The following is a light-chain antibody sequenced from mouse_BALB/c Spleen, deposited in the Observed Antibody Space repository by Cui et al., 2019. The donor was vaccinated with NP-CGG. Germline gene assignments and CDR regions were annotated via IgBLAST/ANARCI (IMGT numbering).Light chain of an antibody. J-gene: IGLJ1*01. Sequence: QAFLTQESAPTTSLGETVTLTCRSSTGDVTTSNYANWVQEKPDHFFTGLIGGTNNRPPGVPARFSGSLIGDKAALTITGAQTEDEAIYFCALWYSNHWVFGGGTKLTVL. V-gene: IGLV1*01. CDR3: ALWYSNHWV. CDR2: GTN. CDR1: TGDVTTSNY.